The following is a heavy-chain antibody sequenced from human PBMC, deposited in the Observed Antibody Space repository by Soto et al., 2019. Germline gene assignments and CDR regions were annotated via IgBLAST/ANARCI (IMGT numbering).Heavy chain of an antibody. Sequence: SETLSLTCTVSGGSISSYYWSWIRQPPWKGLEWIGYIYYSGSTNYNPSLKSRVTISVDTSKNQFSLKLSSVTAADTAVYYCARQRYNWNDNYCYVMDVRSRGTTVTVSS. J-gene: IGHJ6*02. D-gene: IGHD1-1*01. V-gene: IGHV4-59*08. CDR1: GGSISSYY. CDR3: ARQRYNWNDNYCYVMDV. CDR2: IYYSGST.